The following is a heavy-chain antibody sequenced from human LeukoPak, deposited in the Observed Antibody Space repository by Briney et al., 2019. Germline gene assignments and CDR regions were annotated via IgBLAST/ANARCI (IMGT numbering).Heavy chain of an antibody. V-gene: IGHV4-39*01. J-gene: IGHJ4*02. D-gene: IGHD1-26*01. Sequence: PSETLSLTCTVSGGSISSSSYYWGWIRQPPGKGLEWIGSIYYTATTYYNPSLKSRVTISVDTSKNQFSLKLSSVTAADTAVYYCVRWATNWGQGTLVTVSS. CDR2: IYYTATT. CDR3: VRWATN. CDR1: GGSISSSSYY.